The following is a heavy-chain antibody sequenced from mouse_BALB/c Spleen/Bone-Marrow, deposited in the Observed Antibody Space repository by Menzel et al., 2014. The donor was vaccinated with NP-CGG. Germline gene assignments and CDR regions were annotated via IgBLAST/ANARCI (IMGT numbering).Heavy chain of an antibody. CDR2: ISSGGSYT. V-gene: IGHV5-6-4*01. J-gene: IGHJ2*01. D-gene: IGHD2-4*01. CDR3: TSMITRGYYFDY. CDR1: GFTFSSYT. Sequence: EVKLQESGGGLVKPGGSLKLSCAASGFTFSSYTMSWVRQTPEKRPEWVATISSGGSYTYYPDSVKGRFTISRDNAKNTLYLQMSSLKSEDTAMYYCTSMITRGYYFDYWGQGTTLTVSS.